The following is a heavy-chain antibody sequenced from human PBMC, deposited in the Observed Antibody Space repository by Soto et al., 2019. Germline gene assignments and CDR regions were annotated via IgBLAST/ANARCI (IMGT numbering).Heavy chain of an antibody. CDR2: IYPGDSDT. Sequence: GESLKISCKGSGYSFTSYWIGWVRQMPGKGLEWMGIIYPGDSDTRYSPSFQGQVTISADKSISTAYLQWSSLKASDTAMYYCARSTGYSYGYFHRPVGLDAFDIWGQGTMVTVSS. CDR3: ARSTGYSYGYFHRPVGLDAFDI. V-gene: IGHV5-51*01. J-gene: IGHJ3*02. D-gene: IGHD5-18*01. CDR1: GYSFTSYW.